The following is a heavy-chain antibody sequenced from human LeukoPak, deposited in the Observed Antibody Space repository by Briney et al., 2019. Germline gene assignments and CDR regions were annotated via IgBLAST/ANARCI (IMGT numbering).Heavy chain of an antibody. J-gene: IGHJ3*02. V-gene: IGHV1-3*01. CDR1: GYTFTSYA. Sequence: GASVKVSCKASGYTFTSYAMHWVRQAPGQRLEWMGWINAGNGNTKYSQKFQGRVTITRDTSASTAYMELSSLRTEDTAVYYCARDRKVPPTNDAFDIWGQGTMVTVSS. CDR3: ARDRKVPPTNDAFDI. CDR2: INAGNGNT.